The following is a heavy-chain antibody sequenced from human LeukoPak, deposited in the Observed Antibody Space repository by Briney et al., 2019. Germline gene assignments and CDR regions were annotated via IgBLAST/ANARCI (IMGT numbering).Heavy chain of an antibody. CDR1: GGSISSYY. Sequence: SETLSLTCTVSGGSISSYYWSWIRQPPGKGLEWIGYIYYSGSTNYNPSLKSRVTISVDTSKNQFSLKLSSVTAADTAVYYCARGPPRGIVGATRRDNWFDPWGQGTLVTVSS. V-gene: IGHV4-59*08. CDR3: ARGPPRGIVGATRRDNWFDP. D-gene: IGHD1-26*01. J-gene: IGHJ5*02. CDR2: IYYSGST.